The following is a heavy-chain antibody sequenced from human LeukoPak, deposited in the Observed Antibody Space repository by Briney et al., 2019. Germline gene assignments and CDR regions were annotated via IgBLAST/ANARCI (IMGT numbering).Heavy chain of an antibody. CDR2: IRSNGRDT. CDR1: GFTFREYS. J-gene: IGHJ5*02. D-gene: IGHD2-15*01. CDR3: AKGGYTTWFDP. Sequence: GGSLRLSCAASGFTFREYSMSWVRQAPGKGLEWVSNIRSNGRDTYYIDSVKGRFTISRDNSKNTVYLEMSSQRVEDTGVYYCAKGGYTTWFDPWGQGTLVTVSS. V-gene: IGHV3-23*01.